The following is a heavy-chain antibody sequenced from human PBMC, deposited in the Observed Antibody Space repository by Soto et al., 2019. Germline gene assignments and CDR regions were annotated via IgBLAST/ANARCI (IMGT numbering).Heavy chain of an antibody. CDR3: AHTVARGAYWETFNY. D-gene: IGHD1-26*01. Sequence: QITLKESGPTLVKPTQTLTLTCTVSGFSLTTNGVGVGWFRQPPGKALEWLALIYRDDDKRYRPSLKSRVTITKDNTKNQVVLTMTNMDPVETATYYCAHTVARGAYWETFNYWGQGTLVTVSS. J-gene: IGHJ4*02. CDR2: IYRDDDK. V-gene: IGHV2-5*02. CDR1: GFSLTTNGVG.